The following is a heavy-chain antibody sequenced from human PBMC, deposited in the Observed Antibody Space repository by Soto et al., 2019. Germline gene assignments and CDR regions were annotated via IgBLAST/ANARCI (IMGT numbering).Heavy chain of an antibody. Sequence: EVQLVESGGGLVQPGRSLRLSCSASGFTFNNYAMHWVRQAPGKGLEWVSSISWEGGSIGYADSVKGRFTISRDNAKNSLYLEMNSLRSEDTALYYCAKDHDEDFGYDLDYFNYWGQGTLVTVSS. J-gene: IGHJ4*02. D-gene: IGHD5-12*01. CDR2: ISWEGGSI. CDR3: AKDHDEDFGYDLDYFNY. V-gene: IGHV3-9*01. CDR1: GFTFNNYA.